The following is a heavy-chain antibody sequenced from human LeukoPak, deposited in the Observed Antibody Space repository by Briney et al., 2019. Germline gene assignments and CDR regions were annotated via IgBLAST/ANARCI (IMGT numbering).Heavy chain of an antibody. J-gene: IGHJ4*02. CDR1: GYSISSGYY. Sequence: PSETLSLTCAVSGYSISSGYYWGWIRQPPGKGLEWIGSIYHSGSTYYNPSLKSRVTISVDTSKNQFSLKLSSVTVADTAVYYCARVSDVDSSGYYLGYWGQGTLVTVSS. CDR3: ARVSDVDSSGYYLGY. V-gene: IGHV4-38-2*01. CDR2: IYHSGST. D-gene: IGHD3-22*01.